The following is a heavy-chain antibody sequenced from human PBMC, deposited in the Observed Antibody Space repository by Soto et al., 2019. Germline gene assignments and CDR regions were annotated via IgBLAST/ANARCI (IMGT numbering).Heavy chain of an antibody. V-gene: IGHV4-59*12. CDR1: GGSISSYY. Sequence: SETLSLTCTFSGGSISSYYWSLIRQPPGKGLEWIGYIYYSGSTNYNPSLKSRVTISVDTTKNQFSLKLSSVTAADTAVYYCARLIWLGEVNNWFDPWGQGTLVTVSS. CDR2: IYYSGST. D-gene: IGHD3-10*01. CDR3: ARLIWLGEVNNWFDP. J-gene: IGHJ5*02.